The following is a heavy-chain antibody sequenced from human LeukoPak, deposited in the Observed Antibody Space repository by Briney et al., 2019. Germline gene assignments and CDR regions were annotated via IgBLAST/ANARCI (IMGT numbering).Heavy chain of an antibody. CDR3: ASSGDSSGYEYYYYYYMDV. V-gene: IGHV4-39*07. J-gene: IGHJ6*03. CDR2: IYYSGST. Sequence: PSETLSLTCTVSGGSISSSSYYWGWIRQPPGKGLEGIGSIYYSGSTYYNPSLKSRVTISVDTSKNQFSLKLSSVTAADTAVYYCASSGDSSGYEYYYYYYMDVWGKGTTVTVSS. D-gene: IGHD3-22*01. CDR1: GGSISSSSYY.